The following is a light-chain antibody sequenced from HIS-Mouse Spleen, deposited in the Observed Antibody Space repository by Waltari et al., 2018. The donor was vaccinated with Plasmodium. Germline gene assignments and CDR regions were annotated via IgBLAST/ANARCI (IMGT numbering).Light chain of an antibody. CDR3: AAWDDSLNGYV. Sequence: QSVLTQPPSASVTPGQRVTITCSGSRSNIGSNTLNWYQQLPGTAPKLLIYSNNQRPSGVPDRFSGSKSGTSASLAISGLQSEDEADYYCAAWDDSLNGYVFGTGTKVTVL. J-gene: IGLJ1*01. CDR2: SNN. V-gene: IGLV1-44*01. CDR1: RSNIGSNT.